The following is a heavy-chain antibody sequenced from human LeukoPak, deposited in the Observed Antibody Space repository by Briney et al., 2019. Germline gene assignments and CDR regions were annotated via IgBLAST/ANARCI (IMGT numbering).Heavy chain of an antibody. V-gene: IGHV4-61*02. J-gene: IGHJ5*02. CDR1: GGSISTGSYY. Sequence: SETLSLTCTVSGGSISTGSYYWTWIRQPAGKGLEWIGRMYTSGSTNYNPSLKSRVTISVDTSKNQFSLKLSSVTAADTAVYYCARAPSSTYGGVDYNWFDPWGQGTLVTVSS. CDR2: MYTSGST. D-gene: IGHD2-2*01. CDR3: ARAPSSTYGGVDYNWFDP.